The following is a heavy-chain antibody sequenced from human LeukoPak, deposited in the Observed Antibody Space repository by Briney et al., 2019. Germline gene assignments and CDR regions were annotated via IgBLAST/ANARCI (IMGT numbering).Heavy chain of an antibody. Sequence: GGSLRLSCAASGFTFSSYGMHWVRQDPGKGLEWVAVIWYDGTNKYYADSVKGRFTISRDNSKNTLYLQMNSLRAEDTAVYYCAKEPRHCGGDCFSLLDYWGQGTLVTVSS. CDR1: GFTFSSYG. D-gene: IGHD2-21*02. J-gene: IGHJ4*02. CDR3: AKEPRHCGGDCFSLLDY. V-gene: IGHV3-33*06. CDR2: IWYDGTNK.